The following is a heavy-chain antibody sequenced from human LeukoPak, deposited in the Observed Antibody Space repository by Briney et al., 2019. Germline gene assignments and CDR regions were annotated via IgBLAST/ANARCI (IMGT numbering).Heavy chain of an antibody. Sequence: RGSLRLSCAASGFTASTNYMTWVRQAPGTGRESWSGVYGGGSTYYADFVKGRFTISRDNSKNTLYLQMNSMRTEDTAVYYCARANPLIVGSRAGGPFDFWGQGTMVTVSS. CDR2: VYGGGST. D-gene: IGHD1-26*01. CDR1: GFTASTNY. J-gene: IGHJ3*01. V-gene: IGHV3-53*05. CDR3: ARANPLIVGSRAGGPFDF.